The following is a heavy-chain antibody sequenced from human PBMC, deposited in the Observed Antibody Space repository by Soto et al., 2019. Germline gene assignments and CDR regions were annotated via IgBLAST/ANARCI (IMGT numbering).Heavy chain of an antibody. D-gene: IGHD1-26*01. J-gene: IGHJ5*02. CDR3: ARSSPAQSGNWFDP. CDR2: IYYSGST. CDR1: CCSISSSSYS. V-gene: IGHV4-39*01. Sequence: QLQLQESGPGLVKPSETLSLTCTVSCCSISSSSYSWGWIRQPQGKGLEWIGSIYYSGSTYYNPSLTSRVTIYVDTSKNQFSRKLSSVTAADTAVYYCARSSPAQSGNWFDPWGQGTLVTVSS.